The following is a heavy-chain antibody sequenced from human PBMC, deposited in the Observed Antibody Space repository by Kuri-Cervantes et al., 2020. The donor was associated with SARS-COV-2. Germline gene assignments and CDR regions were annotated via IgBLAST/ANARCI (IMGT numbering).Heavy chain of an antibody. Sequence: GALRLSCAASGFTFSSYDMHWVRQAPGKGLEWVAVIWYDGSNKYYADSVKGRFTISRDNSKNTLYLQMNSLRAEDTAVYYCARCSGITGTDFYYYYGMDVWGQGTTVTVSS. D-gene: IGHD1-7*01. CDR1: GFTFSSYD. V-gene: IGHV3-33*08. CDR3: ARCSGITGTDFYYYYGMDV. J-gene: IGHJ6*02. CDR2: IWYDGSNK.